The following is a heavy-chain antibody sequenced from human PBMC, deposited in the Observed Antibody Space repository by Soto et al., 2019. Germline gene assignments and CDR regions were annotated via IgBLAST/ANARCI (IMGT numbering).Heavy chain of an antibody. CDR1: GFTFSSYW. V-gene: IGHV3-74*01. J-gene: IGHJ6*02. Sequence: GGSLRLSCAASGFTFSSYWMHWVRQAPGKGLVWVSRINSDGSSTSYADSVKGRFTISRDNAKNTLYLQMNSLRAEDTAVYYCARVPEAPRPNYYGMDVWGQGTTVTVSS. CDR2: INSDGSST. CDR3: ARVPEAPRPNYYGMDV.